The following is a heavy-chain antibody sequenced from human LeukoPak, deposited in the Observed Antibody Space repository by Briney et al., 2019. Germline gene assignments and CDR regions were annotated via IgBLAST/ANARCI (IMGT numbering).Heavy chain of an antibody. V-gene: IGHV4-34*01. CDR1: GGSFSGYY. Sequence: SETLSLTCAVYGGSFSGYYRSWIRQPPGKGLEWIGEINHSGSTNYNPSLKSRVTISVDTSKNQFSLKLSSVTAADTAVYYCARWRGILTGYYPLDYWGQGTLVTVSS. CDR2: INHSGST. CDR3: ARWRGILTGYYPLDY. D-gene: IGHD3-9*01. J-gene: IGHJ4*02.